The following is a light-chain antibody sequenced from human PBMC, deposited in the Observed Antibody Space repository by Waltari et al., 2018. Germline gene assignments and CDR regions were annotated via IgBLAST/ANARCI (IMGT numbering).Light chain of an antibody. CDR1: NIGSYS. CDR3: HVWHPDMDPGV. Sequence: SYALTQPPSVSVAPGTTARLTCGGDNIGSYSVRWYQQKPGQAPVLVIFYDSDRPSGIPERFSGSNSGNTATLTISSVEAGDEAKYYCHVWHPDMDPGVFGPGTEVSV. CDR2: YDS. V-gene: IGLV3-21*04. J-gene: IGLJ1*01.